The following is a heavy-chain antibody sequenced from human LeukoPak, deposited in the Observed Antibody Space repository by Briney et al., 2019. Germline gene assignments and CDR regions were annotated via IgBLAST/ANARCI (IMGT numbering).Heavy chain of an antibody. Sequence: GESLKISCKGSGYSFTSYWIGWVRQMPGKGLEWMGIIYPGDSDTRYSPSFQGQVTISADKSITTAYLQWSSLKASDTAVYYCARRQQQLVHNWFDPWGQGTLFTVSS. V-gene: IGHV5-51*01. CDR1: GYSFTSYW. D-gene: IGHD6-13*01. CDR3: ARRQQQLVHNWFDP. CDR2: IYPGDSDT. J-gene: IGHJ5*02.